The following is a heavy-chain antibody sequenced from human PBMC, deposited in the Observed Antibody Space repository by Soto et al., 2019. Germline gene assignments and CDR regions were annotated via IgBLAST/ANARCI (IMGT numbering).Heavy chain of an antibody. CDR2: ISGSGGNT. D-gene: IGHD3-10*01. Sequence: GGSLRLSCAASGFTFSSHAMSWVRQAPGKGLEWVSAISGSGGNTYSADSVKGRFIISRDNSNNTLYLQMSSLRAEDTAVYYCAKETRISIVRGPYGMDVWGQGTTVTVSS. CDR1: GFTFSSHA. V-gene: IGHV3-23*01. CDR3: AKETRISIVRGPYGMDV. J-gene: IGHJ6*02.